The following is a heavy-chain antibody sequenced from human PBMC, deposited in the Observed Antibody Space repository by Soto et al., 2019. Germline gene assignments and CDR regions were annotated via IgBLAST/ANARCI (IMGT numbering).Heavy chain of an antibody. CDR1: GGSISSYY. V-gene: IGHV4-59*01. Sequence: ETLSLTCTVSGGSISSYYWSWIRQPPGKGLEWIGYIYYSGSTNYNPSLKSRVTISVDTSKNQFSLKLSSVTAADTAVYYCARALTYYDFWSGYHPGMDVWAQGTTVTVSS. CDR2: IYYSGST. CDR3: ARALTYYDFWSGYHPGMDV. J-gene: IGHJ6*02. D-gene: IGHD3-3*01.